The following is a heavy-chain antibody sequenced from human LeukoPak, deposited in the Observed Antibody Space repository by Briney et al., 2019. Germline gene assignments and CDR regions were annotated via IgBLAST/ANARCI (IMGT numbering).Heavy chain of an antibody. V-gene: IGHV4-39*01. CDR2: IYYSGST. Sequence: SETLSLTCNVSGGSISSSSYYWGWIRQPPGKGLEWIGSIYYSGSTYYNPSLKSRVTISVDTSKNQFSLKLSSVTAADTAVYYCARHLGAYCSGGSCYSGWFDPWGQGTLVTVSS. CDR1: GGSISSSSYY. CDR3: ARHLGAYCSGGSCYSGWFDP. D-gene: IGHD2-15*01. J-gene: IGHJ5*02.